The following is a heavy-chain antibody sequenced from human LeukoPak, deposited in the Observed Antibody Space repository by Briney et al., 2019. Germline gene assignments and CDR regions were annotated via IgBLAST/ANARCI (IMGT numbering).Heavy chain of an antibody. CDR1: APTFGSYA. J-gene: IGHJ4*02. Sequence: GRSQRLACAASAPTFGSYAMSWVSQAAGGGLEWVLAISGSGGSTYYADSVKGRFTISRDNSKNTLYLQMNSLRAEDTAVYYCAKVDSSGYYGFDYWGQGTLVTVSS. D-gene: IGHD3-22*01. V-gene: IGHV3-23*01. CDR3: AKVDSSGYYGFDY. CDR2: ISGSGGST.